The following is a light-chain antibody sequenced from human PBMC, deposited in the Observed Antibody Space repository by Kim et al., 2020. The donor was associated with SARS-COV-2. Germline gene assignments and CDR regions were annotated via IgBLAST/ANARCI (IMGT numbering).Light chain of an antibody. V-gene: IGKV1-17*01. Sequence: ASVGDRVTITCRASQDIRDGLGWFQRRPGEVPRRLISAASTLQSGVPSRFSGSGYGTDFTLTISSLQPEDFATYFCLQYDLYPLTFGGGTKVDIK. J-gene: IGKJ4*01. CDR2: AAS. CDR3: LQYDLYPLT. CDR1: QDIRDG.